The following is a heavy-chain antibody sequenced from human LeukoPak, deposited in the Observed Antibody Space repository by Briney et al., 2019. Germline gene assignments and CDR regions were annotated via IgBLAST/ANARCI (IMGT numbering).Heavy chain of an antibody. CDR1: GGAFSSYT. CDR3: AKGDTAMVGFDP. V-gene: IGHV1-69*02. CDR2: IIPILGIA. D-gene: IGHD5-18*01. J-gene: IGHJ5*02. Sequence: SVKVSCKASGGAFSSYTISWVRQAPGQGLEWMGRIIPILGIANYAQKFQGRVTITADKSTSTAYMELSSLRSEDTAVYYCAKGDTAMVGFDPWGQGTLVTVSS.